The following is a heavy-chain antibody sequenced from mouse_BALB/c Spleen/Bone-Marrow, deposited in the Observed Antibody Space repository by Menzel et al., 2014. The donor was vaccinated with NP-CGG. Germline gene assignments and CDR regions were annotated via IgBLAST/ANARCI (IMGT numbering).Heavy chain of an antibody. D-gene: IGHD1-1*01. Sequence: LVESGAELVKPGASVKLSCTASGLNIKDTYMHWVKQRPEQGLEWIGRIDPANGNTKYDPKFQGKATITADTSSNTAYLQLSSLTSEDTAVYYCASYYYGSSSFAYWGQGTMATVSA. CDR2: IDPANGNT. J-gene: IGHJ3*01. CDR3: ASYYYGSSSFAY. V-gene: IGHV14-3*02. CDR1: GLNIKDTY.